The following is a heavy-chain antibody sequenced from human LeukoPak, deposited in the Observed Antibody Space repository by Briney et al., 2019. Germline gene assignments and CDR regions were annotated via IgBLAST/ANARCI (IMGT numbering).Heavy chain of an antibody. D-gene: IGHD1-14*01. CDR1: GFTFRTYA. V-gene: IGHV3-23*01. J-gene: IGHJ4*02. CDR3: ATIFEF. Sequence: GGSLRLSCAASGFTFRTYAMTWVRQAPGKGLEWVSAFTGSGSATYYADSVKGRFTISRDNSKNTLYLQMNSLRVEDTAVYYCATIFEFWGQGILVTVSS. CDR2: FTGSGSAT.